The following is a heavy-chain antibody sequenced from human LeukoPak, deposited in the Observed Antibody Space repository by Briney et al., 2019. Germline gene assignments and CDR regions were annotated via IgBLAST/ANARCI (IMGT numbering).Heavy chain of an antibody. J-gene: IGHJ4*02. V-gene: IGHV4-34*01. Sequence: SETLSLTCAXDXXSFXXXXXXXXXXXXXXXXXWXEEXNHSGSXNYNPSLKSRVTISVDTSKNQFSLKLSSVTAADTAVYFCASATTGRGDFDYWGQGTLVTVSS. CDR2: XNHSGSX. CDR1: XXSFXXXX. D-gene: IGHD1-1*01. CDR3: ASATTGRGDFDY.